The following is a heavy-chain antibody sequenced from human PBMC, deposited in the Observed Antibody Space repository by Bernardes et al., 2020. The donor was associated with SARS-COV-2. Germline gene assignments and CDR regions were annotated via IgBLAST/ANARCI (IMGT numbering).Heavy chain of an antibody. D-gene: IGHD3-10*01. CDR2: ISDSGST. Sequence: ETLSLTCTVSGGSISHFSGSWIRQPPGKGLDWIGYISDSGSTNYNPSLKSRVTISVDTSKNQFSLKLRSVTAADTAIYYCVRSGGALGAYWGQGTLVTVSS. CDR3: VRSGGALGAY. J-gene: IGHJ4*02. V-gene: IGHV4-59*01. CDR1: GGSISHFS.